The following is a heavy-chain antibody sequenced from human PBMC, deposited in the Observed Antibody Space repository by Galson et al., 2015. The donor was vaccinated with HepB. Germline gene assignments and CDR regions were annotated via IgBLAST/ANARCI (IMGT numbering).Heavy chain of an antibody. CDR1: GYSFTGYW. D-gene: IGHD2-2*01. CDR3: VRRSITTSSTTGPTLDAFDV. V-gene: IGHV5-51*03. CDR2: IYPGDSDT. J-gene: IGHJ3*01. Sequence: QSGAEVEKPGESLKISCKGSGYSFTGYWIGWVRQMPGKGLEWMGIIYPGDSDTRYNPSFQGQVTFSADKSISTAYLQWNSLKASDTAMYYCVRRSITTSSTTGPTLDAFDVWGQGTVVTVSS.